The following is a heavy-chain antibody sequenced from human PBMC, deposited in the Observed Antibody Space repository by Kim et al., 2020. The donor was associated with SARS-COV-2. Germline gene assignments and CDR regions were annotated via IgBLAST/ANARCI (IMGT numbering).Heavy chain of an antibody. Sequence: NTNYAQKLQGRVTMTTDTSTSTAYMELRSLRSDDTAVYYCARASREGIFDYWGQGTLVTVSS. V-gene: IGHV1-18*01. CDR2: NT. D-gene: IGHD1-26*01. J-gene: IGHJ4*02. CDR3: ARASREGIFDY.